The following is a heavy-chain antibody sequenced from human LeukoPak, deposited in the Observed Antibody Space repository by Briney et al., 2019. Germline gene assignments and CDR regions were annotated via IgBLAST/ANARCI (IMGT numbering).Heavy chain of an antibody. CDR3: AKAPPAMVKGHIYYYYYGMDV. D-gene: IGHD5-18*01. J-gene: IGHJ6*02. V-gene: IGHV3-23*01. CDR2: ISGSGGST. Sequence: PGGSLRLSCAASGFTFSSYAMSWVRQAPGKGLEWVSAISGSGGSTYYADSVKGRFTISRDNSKNTLYLQMTSMRAEDTAVYYCAKAPPAMVKGHIYYYYYGMDVWGQGTTVTVSS. CDR1: GFTFSSYA.